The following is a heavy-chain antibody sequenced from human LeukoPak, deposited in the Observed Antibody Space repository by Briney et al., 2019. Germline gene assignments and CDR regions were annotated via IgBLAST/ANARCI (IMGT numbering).Heavy chain of an antibody. V-gene: IGHV3-74*01. CDR1: GFTFSSYW. Sequence: GGSLRLSCAASGFTFSSYWMHWVRQTPGKGLVWVSRIKSDGSTIYADSVKGRFTISRDNAKNTLYLQMNSLRAEDTAVYYCAKDGYVDTAMAVYFDYWGQGTLVTVSS. CDR3: AKDGYVDTAMAVYFDY. J-gene: IGHJ4*02. D-gene: IGHD5-18*01. CDR2: IKSDGST.